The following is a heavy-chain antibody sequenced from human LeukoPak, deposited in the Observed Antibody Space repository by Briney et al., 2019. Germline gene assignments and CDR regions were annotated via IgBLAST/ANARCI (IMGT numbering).Heavy chain of an antibody. CDR2: INPSGGST. V-gene: IGHV1-46*01. D-gene: IGHD6-13*01. J-gene: IGHJ3*02. CDR3: AREHPYSSSWDAFDI. CDR1: VYTFTSYY. Sequence: ASVKVSCKASVYTFTSYYMHWVRQAPGQGLEWMGTINPSGGSTSYAQKFQGRVTMTRDTSTSAVYMELSSLRSEDTAVYYCAREHPYSSSWDAFDIWGQGTMVTVSS.